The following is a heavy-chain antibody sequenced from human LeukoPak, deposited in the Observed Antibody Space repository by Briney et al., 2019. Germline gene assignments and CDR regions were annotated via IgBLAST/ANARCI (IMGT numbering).Heavy chain of an antibody. J-gene: IGHJ4*02. D-gene: IGHD5-18*01. CDR3: ARGNNVDTAMDLDY. CDR2: INHSGST. CDR1: GGSFSGYY. V-gene: IGHV4-34*01. Sequence: PSETPSLTCAVYGGSFSGYYWSWIRQPPGKGLEWIGEINHSGSTNYNPSLKSRVTISVDTSKNQFSLKLSSVTAADTAVYYCARGNNVDTAMDLDYWGQGTLVTVSS.